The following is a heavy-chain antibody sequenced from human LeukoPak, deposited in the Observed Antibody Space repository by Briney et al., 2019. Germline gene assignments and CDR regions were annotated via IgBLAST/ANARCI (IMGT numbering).Heavy chain of an antibody. Sequence: PGGSLRLSCAASGFTFSSYAMSWVRQAPGKGLEWVSAISGSGHSTFYADSVKGRFTISRDNFKNVLYLEMSSLRAEDTAVYYCAKDCWFDPWGQGTLVTVPS. CDR2: ISGSGHST. J-gene: IGHJ5*02. CDR1: GFTFSSYA. V-gene: IGHV3-23*01. CDR3: AKDCWFDP.